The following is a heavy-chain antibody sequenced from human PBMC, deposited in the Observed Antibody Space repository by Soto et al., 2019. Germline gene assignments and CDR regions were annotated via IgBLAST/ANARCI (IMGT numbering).Heavy chain of an antibody. CDR3: ANYGLELWWGGDAFDI. CDR2: IKQDGSEK. V-gene: IGHV3-7*01. CDR1: GFTFSSYW. J-gene: IGHJ3*02. Sequence: EVQLVESGGGLVQPGGSLRLSCAASGFTFSSYWMSWVRQAPGKGLEWVANIKQDGSEKYYVDSVKGRFTISRDNAKNSLYLQMNSLRAEDTAVYYCANYGLELWWGGDAFDIWGQGTMVTVSS. D-gene: IGHD2-21*01.